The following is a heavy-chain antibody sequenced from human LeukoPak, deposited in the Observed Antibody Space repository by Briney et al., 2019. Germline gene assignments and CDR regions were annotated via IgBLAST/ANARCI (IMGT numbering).Heavy chain of an antibody. CDR3: ARGGGTGAFDI. Sequence: SETLSLTCSVSAGSISSNTYYWSWIRQPPGKGLEWIGYIYYSGSTNYNPSLKSRVTISVDTSKNQFSLKLSSVTAADTAVYYCARGGGTGAFDIWGQGTMVTVSP. J-gene: IGHJ3*02. CDR1: AGSISSNTYY. CDR2: IYYSGST. V-gene: IGHV4-61*01. D-gene: IGHD1-14*01.